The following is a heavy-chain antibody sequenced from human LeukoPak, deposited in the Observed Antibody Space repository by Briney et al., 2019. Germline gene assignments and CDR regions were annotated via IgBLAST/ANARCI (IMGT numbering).Heavy chain of an antibody. CDR2: IGGTDGTT. Sequence: GGSLRLSCAASGFTFSTYVMNWVRQAPEKGLEWVSAIGGTDGTTFYADFVKGRFTNSRDNSKNTLYLQMNSLRAEDTAVYYCTKRIDGGGSYYIDYWGPGTLVTVSS. CDR1: GFTFSTYV. V-gene: IGHV3-23*01. CDR3: TKRIDGGGSYYIDY. D-gene: IGHD3-10*01. J-gene: IGHJ4*02.